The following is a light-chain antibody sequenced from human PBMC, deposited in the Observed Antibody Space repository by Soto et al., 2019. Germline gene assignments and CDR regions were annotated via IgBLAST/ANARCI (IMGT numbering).Light chain of an antibody. Sequence: EVVMTQSPATLSVSPGERATLSCRASQSVSSNLAWYQHKPGQAPRLLIHGASTRATGIPARFSGSGSGTDFTLTISSLEPEDFAVYYCQQRNIWPPVTFGQGTRLEN. V-gene: IGKV3D-15*01. CDR3: QQRNIWPPVT. J-gene: IGKJ5*01. CDR1: QSVSSN. CDR2: GAS.